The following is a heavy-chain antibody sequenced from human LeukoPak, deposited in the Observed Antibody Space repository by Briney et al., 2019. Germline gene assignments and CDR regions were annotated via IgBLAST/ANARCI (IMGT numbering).Heavy chain of an antibody. Sequence: SETLSLTCSVSGGSISSYYWSWIRQPAGKGLEWIGRIYTSGSTMSVDTSKNQFSLKLSSVTAADTAVYCCARDRSAYDYDKRWFYYYMDVWGKGTTVTISS. CDR2: IYTSGS. CDR3: ARDRSAYDYDKRWFYYYMDV. D-gene: IGHD5-12*01. V-gene: IGHV4-4*07. J-gene: IGHJ6*03. CDR1: GGSISSYY.